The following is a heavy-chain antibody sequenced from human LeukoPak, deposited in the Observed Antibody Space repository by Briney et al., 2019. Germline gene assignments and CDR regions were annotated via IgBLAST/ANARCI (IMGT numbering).Heavy chain of an antibody. J-gene: IGHJ4*02. CDR1: GITFSSYW. CDR3: AKESHYYDSSGLDY. V-gene: IGHV3-30*18. CDR2: ISYDGSNK. D-gene: IGHD3-22*01. Sequence: GGSLRLSCAASGITFSSYWMHWVRQAPGKGLEWVAVISYDGSNKYYADSVKGRFTISRDNSKNTLYLQMNSLRAEDTAVYYCAKESHYYDSSGLDYWGQGTLVTVSS.